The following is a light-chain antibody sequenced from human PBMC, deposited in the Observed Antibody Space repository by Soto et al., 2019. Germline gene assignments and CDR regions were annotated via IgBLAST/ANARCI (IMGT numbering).Light chain of an antibody. V-gene: IGKV1-27*01. Sequence: DIQMTQSPSSLSASVGDRVTITCRASQDISVYLARYQQKPGKVPKLLIYSASTLQSGVPSRFSGSGSGTDFTLTISSLQPEDVATYFCQKFNTAPLTFSQGTRLELK. CDR3: QKFNTAPLT. J-gene: IGKJ5*01. CDR1: QDISVY. CDR2: SAS.